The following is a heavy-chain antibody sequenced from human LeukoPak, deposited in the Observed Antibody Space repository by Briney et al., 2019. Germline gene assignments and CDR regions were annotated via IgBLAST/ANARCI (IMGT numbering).Heavy chain of an antibody. D-gene: IGHD6-19*01. CDR2: ISAYNGNT. CDR1: GYTFTSYG. CDR3: ARDLGIAVAGTSGY. Sequence: ASVKVSCKASGYTFTSYGISWVRQAPGQGLEWMGWISAYNGNTNYAQKLQGRVTMTTDTSTSTAYMELRSLRSGDTAVYYCARDLGIAVAGTSGYWGQGTLVTVSS. V-gene: IGHV1-18*01. J-gene: IGHJ4*02.